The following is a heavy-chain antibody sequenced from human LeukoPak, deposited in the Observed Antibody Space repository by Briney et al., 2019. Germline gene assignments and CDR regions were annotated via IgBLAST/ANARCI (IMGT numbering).Heavy chain of an antibody. Sequence: PGGSLRLSCAASGFTFSTYVMSWVRQAPEKGLEWVSAISGSGDSTYYVDSVKGRFTISRDNSKNTLYLQMNSLRAGDTAVYYCAKGSSSSRPYYFDYWGQGTLVTVSS. CDR2: ISGSGDST. CDR3: AKGSSSSRPYYFDY. J-gene: IGHJ4*02. V-gene: IGHV3-23*01. D-gene: IGHD6-13*01. CDR1: GFTFSTYV.